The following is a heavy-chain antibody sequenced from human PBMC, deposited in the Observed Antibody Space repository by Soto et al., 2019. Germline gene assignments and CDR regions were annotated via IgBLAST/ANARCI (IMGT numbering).Heavy chain of an antibody. J-gene: IGHJ5*02. D-gene: IGHD2-15*01. CDR3: ARAISGVVVAAAVPTCFDL. Sequence: LSWGVAWGTSGGSDGYWSWLRKSPGKGPEWIGSVFYTGSTYSNPSLKSRVTVSVDRSKNQFSLELTSVTAADTAVYYCARAISGVVVAAAVPTCFDLWGQRTLVPV. V-gene: IGHV4-39*07. CDR2: VFYTGST. CDR1: WGTSGGSDGY.